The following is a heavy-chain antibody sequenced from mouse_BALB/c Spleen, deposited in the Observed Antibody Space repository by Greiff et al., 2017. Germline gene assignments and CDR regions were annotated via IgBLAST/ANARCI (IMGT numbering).Heavy chain of an antibody. V-gene: IGHV5-4*02. D-gene: IGHD4-1*01. J-gene: IGHJ4*01. CDR1: GFTFSDYY. Sequence: EVKLMESGGGLVKPGGSLKLSCAASGFTFSDYYMYWVRQTPEKRLEWVATISDGGSYTYYPDSVKGRFTISRDNAKNNLYLQMSSLKSEDTAMYYCARTGAMDYWGQGTSVTVSS. CDR2: ISDGGSYT. CDR3: ARTGAMDY.